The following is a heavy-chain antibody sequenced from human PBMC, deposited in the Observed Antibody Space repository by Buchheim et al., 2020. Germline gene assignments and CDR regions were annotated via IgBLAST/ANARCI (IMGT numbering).Heavy chain of an antibody. Sequence: VRLLESGGGVVQPGRSLRLSCAASGFSFNSYGMHWVRQAPGKGLEWVAALSYAGNNKYYSDSVKGRFTISRDNSKNPLYLPMNSLRAEDTAVYYCAKDLVYYGSGNSYYFDYWGQGTL. D-gene: IGHD3-10*01. J-gene: IGHJ4*02. CDR1: GFSFNSYG. CDR2: LSYAGNNK. V-gene: IGHV3-30*18. CDR3: AKDLVYYGSGNSYYFDY.